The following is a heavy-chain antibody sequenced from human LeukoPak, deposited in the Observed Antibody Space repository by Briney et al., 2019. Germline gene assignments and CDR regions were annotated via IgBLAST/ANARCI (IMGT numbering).Heavy chain of an antibody. CDR2: IVVGSGHT. CDR1: GFTFTSSA. Sequence: SVKVSCKASGFTFTSSAMQWVRQARGQRLEWIGWIVVGSGHTNYAQKFQERVTITRDMSTSTAYMELSSLKSEDTAVYYCAADRDPSLLNWKYGYDPWGQGTLVTVSS. D-gene: IGHD1-20*01. J-gene: IGHJ5*02. CDR3: AADRDPSLLNWKYGYDP. V-gene: IGHV1-58*02.